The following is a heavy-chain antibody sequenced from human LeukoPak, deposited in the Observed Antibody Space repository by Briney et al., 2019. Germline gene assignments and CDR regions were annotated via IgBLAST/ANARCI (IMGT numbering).Heavy chain of an antibody. CDR2: VNPNSGGT. D-gene: IGHD6-19*01. CDR3: ALPHPCLPDSSGWLYFDL. V-gene: IGHV1-2*02. CDR1: GYTFTGYY. Sequence: ASVKVSCKASGYTFTGYYMHWVRQAPGQGLEWMGWVNPNSGGTNYAQKFQGRVTMTRDTSISTAHMELSRLRSDDTAVYYCALPHPCLPDSSGWLYFDLWGRGTLVTVSS. J-gene: IGHJ2*01.